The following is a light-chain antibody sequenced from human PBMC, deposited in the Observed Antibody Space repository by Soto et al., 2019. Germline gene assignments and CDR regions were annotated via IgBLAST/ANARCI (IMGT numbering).Light chain of an antibody. CDR2: ANI. J-gene: IGLJ3*02. Sequence: QAVVTQPPSVSGAPGQRVSISCTGTNTNIGAGYDVNWYQLLPGTAPKLLIYANINRPSGVPDRFSGSKSGASAFLVITGLQAEDEADYYCQSYDSSLSAWKVFGGGTKVTVL. V-gene: IGLV1-40*03. CDR1: NTNIGAGYD. CDR3: QSYDSSLSAWKV.